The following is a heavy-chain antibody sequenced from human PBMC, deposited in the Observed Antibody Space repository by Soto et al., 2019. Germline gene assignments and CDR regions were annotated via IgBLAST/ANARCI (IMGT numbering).Heavy chain of an antibody. Sequence: GGSLRLSCAASGFTFSSHVMSWVRQAPGKGPEWVSSINSRGDNTYYAGSVRGRFTISRDNSKSTLYLQMNSLRAEDTAVYYCGNGLENQYNYDHWGQGTLVTVSS. CDR1: GFTFSSHV. D-gene: IGHD3-3*01. CDR2: INSRGDNT. V-gene: IGHV3-23*01. J-gene: IGHJ4*02. CDR3: GNGLENQYNYDH.